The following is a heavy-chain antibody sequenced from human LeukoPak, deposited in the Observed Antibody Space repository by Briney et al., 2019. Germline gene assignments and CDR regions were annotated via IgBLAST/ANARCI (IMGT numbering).Heavy chain of an antibody. CDR2: IIPIFGTA. V-gene: IGHV1-69*05. D-gene: IGHD2-15*01. J-gene: IGHJ1*01. CDR1: GGTFSSYA. Sequence: SVKVSCKTSGGTFSSYAISWVRQAPGQGLEWMGRIIPIFGTANYAQKFQGRVTITTDESTSTAYMELSSLRSEDTAVYYCAKPHCSGGSCYEYFQHWGQGTLVTVSS. CDR3: AKPHCSGGSCYEYFQH.